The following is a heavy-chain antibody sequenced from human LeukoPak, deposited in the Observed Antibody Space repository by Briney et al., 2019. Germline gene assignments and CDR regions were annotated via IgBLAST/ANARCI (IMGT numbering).Heavy chain of an antibody. Sequence: GGSLRLSCAASGFTFSSYSMNWVRQAPGKGLEWVSSISGNSIYIYYADSVKGRFTISRDNAKNLLYLQMSSLRVADTAVYYCASFETVAAYPFDYWGQGTLVTVSS. J-gene: IGHJ4*02. CDR3: ASFETVAAYPFDY. CDR2: ISGNSIYI. D-gene: IGHD6-19*01. CDR1: GFTFSSYS. V-gene: IGHV3-21*01.